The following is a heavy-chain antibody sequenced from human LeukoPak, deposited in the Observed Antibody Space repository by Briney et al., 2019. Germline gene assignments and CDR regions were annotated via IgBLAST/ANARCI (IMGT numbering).Heavy chain of an antibody. V-gene: IGHV4-34*01. CDR3: AKRSSPDAFDI. J-gene: IGHJ3*02. D-gene: IGHD4-17*01. Sequence: SETLSLTCAVYGGSFSGYYWSWISQSPGKGLEWIGEINHSGSTNYNPSLKSRVTISVDTSKNQFSLKLSSVTAADTAVYYCAKRSSPDAFDIWGQGTMVTVSS. CDR1: GGSFSGYY. CDR2: INHSGST.